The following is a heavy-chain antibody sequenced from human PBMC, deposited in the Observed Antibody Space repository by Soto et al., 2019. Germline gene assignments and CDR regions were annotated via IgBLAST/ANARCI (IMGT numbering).Heavy chain of an antibody. CDR3: ARVDYGSVPTLYYYYYYMDV. J-gene: IGHJ6*03. V-gene: IGHV4-34*01. D-gene: IGHD3-10*01. Sequence: SETLSLTCAVYGGSFSGYYWSWIRQPPGKGLDWIGEINHIGSTNYNPFLKSRVTISVDTSKNQFSLKLSSVTAADTAVYYFARVDYGSVPTLYYYYYYMDVWGKGTTVTVSS. CDR2: INHIGST. CDR1: GGSFSGYY.